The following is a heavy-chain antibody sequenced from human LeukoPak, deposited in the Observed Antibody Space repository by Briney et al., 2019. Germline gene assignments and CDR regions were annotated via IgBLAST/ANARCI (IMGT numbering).Heavy chain of an antibody. Sequence: GGSLRLSCAASGFTFSSYTMNWVRQAPGKGLEWVSYISTTSTIYYADSVKGRFTISRDNAKKSLYLQMNSLRAEDTAVHYCARDDVGYFDYWGQGILVTVSS. V-gene: IGHV3-48*01. CDR3: ARDDVGYFDY. CDR2: ISTTSTI. D-gene: IGHD1-26*01. J-gene: IGHJ4*02. CDR1: GFTFSSYT.